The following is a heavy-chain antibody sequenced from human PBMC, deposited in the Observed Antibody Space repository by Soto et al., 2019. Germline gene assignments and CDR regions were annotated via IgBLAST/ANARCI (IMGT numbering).Heavy chain of an antibody. D-gene: IGHD1-26*01. Sequence: SETLSLTCTVAGASVGSRGYYWSWIRQPPGKGLEWIGYFYYSGATTYNPSLKSRATISVDTSKNQFSLQLSSVTAAATAVYYCGREPVPASGSDSFVWGQGTLVTVSS. J-gene: IGHJ4*02. CDR1: GASVGSRGYY. CDR3: GREPVPASGSDSFV. CDR2: FYYSGAT. V-gene: IGHV4-61*08.